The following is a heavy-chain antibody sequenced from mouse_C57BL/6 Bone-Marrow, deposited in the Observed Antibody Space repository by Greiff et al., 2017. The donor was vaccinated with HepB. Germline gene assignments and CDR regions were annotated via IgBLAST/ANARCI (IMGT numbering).Heavy chain of an antibody. V-gene: IGHV1-59*01. CDR2: IDPSDSYT. J-gene: IGHJ2*01. CDR3: AHYYGSSYEVDY. Sequence: QVQLKQPGAELVRPGTSVKLSCKASGYTFTSYWMHWVKQRPGQGLEWIGVIDPSDSYTNYNQKFKGKATLTVDTSSSTAYMQLSSLTSEDSAVYYCAHYYGSSYEVDYWGQGTTLTVSS. D-gene: IGHD1-1*01. CDR1: GYTFTSYW.